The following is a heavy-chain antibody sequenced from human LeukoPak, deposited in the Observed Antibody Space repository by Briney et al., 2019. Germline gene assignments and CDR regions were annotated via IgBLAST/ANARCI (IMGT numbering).Heavy chain of an antibody. CDR2: IYYSGST. Sequence: PSETLSLTCTVSGGSISSYYWSWIRQPPGKGLEWIGYIYYSGSTNYNPSLKSRVTISVDTSKNQFSLKLSSVTAADAAVYYRARDPGDYGRGHAFDIWGQGTMVTVSS. CDR1: GGSISSYY. CDR3: ARDPGDYGRGHAFDI. D-gene: IGHD4-17*01. V-gene: IGHV4-59*01. J-gene: IGHJ3*02.